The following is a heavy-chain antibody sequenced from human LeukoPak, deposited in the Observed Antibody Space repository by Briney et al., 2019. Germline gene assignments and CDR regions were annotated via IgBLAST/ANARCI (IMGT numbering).Heavy chain of an antibody. CDR2: IRYDGSNK. CDR3: AKDSGGETYYDILTGYSIGPFDY. D-gene: IGHD3-9*01. J-gene: IGHJ4*02. CDR1: GFTFSSYG. V-gene: IGHV3-30*02. Sequence: GGSLRLSCAASGFTFSSYGMHWVRQAPGKGLEWVAFIRYDGSNKYYADSVKGRFTISRDNSKNTLYLQINSLRAEDTAVYYCAKDSGGETYYDILTGYSIGPFDYWGQGTLVTVSS.